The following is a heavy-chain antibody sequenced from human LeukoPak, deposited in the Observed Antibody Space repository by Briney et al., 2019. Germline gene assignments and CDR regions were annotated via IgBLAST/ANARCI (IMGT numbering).Heavy chain of an antibody. CDR1: GFTFSDYW. D-gene: IGHD3-22*01. V-gene: IGHV3-74*01. CDR3: ARGVSEYYYDSSGYYTGSYDP. Sequence: GGPLRLSCAASGFTFSDYWTHWVRQAPGRGLVWVSCINRDGSSTSYADCVKGRLAAARDNAKNTLYLQMNSLRAEDTAVYYCARGVSEYYYDSSGYYTGSYDPWGQGTLVTVSS. J-gene: IGHJ5*02. CDR2: INRDGSST.